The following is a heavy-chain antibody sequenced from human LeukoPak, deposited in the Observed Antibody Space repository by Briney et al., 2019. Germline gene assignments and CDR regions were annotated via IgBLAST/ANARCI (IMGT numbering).Heavy chain of an antibody. V-gene: IGHV3-20*04. D-gene: IGHD6-13*01. CDR3: ARDYGIAAAGEGDTDY. Sequence: GGSLRLSCAASGFTFDDYGMSWVRQAPGKGLEWVSGINWNGGSTGYADSVKGRFTISRDNAKNSLYLQMNSLRAEDTASYYCARDYGIAAAGEGDTDYWGQGTLVTVSS. J-gene: IGHJ4*02. CDR2: INWNGGST. CDR1: GFTFDDYG.